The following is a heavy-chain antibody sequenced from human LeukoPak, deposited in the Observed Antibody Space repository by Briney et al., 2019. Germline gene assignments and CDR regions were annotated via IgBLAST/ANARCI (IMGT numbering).Heavy chain of an antibody. CDR1: GYTFTGYY. Sequence: GASVKVSCKASGYTFTGYYMHWVRQAPGQGLEWMGWINPNSGGTNYAQKFQGRVTMTRDTSISTAYMELSRLRSDDTAVYYCASFEPNYNWNDPGKNDAFDIWGQGTMVTVSS. CDR2: INPNSGGT. J-gene: IGHJ3*02. D-gene: IGHD1-20*01. V-gene: IGHV1-2*02. CDR3: ASFEPNYNWNDPGKNDAFDI.